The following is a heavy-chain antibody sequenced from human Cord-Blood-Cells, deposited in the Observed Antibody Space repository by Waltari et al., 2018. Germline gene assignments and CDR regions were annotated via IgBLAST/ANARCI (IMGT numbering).Heavy chain of an antibody. J-gene: IGHJ4*02. D-gene: IGHD2-2*02. CDR2: IIPIFGTA. Sequence: QVQLVQSGAEVKKPGSSVKVSCKASGGTFSSYATSWVRQAPGQGLEWMGVIIPIFGTANYAQKFQGRVTITADESTSTAYMELSSLRSEDTAVYYCARGALGYCSSTSCYIFDYWGQGTLVTVSS. CDR3: ARGALGYCSSTSCYIFDY. V-gene: IGHV1-69*01. CDR1: GGTFSSYA.